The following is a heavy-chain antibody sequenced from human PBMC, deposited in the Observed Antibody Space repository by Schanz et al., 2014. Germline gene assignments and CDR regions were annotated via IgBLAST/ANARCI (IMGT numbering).Heavy chain of an antibody. CDR1: EFTFSTDA. J-gene: IGHJ4*02. CDR3: ARIGGSVFDY. V-gene: IGHV3-23*01. D-gene: IGHD3-10*01. CDR2: IGVDGTTT. Sequence: DVHLLESGGGLVQPGGSLRLSCAASEFTFSTDAMNWLRQAPGKGLEWVSVIGVDGTTTYYADSVKGRFTISRDNSKNSLYLQMNSLRAEDTAVYYCARIGGSVFDYWAQGTLVTVSS.